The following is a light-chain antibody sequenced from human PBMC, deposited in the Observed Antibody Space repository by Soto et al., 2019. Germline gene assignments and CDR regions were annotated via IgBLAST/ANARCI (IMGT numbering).Light chain of an antibody. Sequence: EIVMTQSPASLSVSPGERATLSCRASQRVSNKLAWYQQKPGQAPRLLIYGASTRAAGIPARFSGSGSGTEFTLTIRSLQSEDFAVYYCQQYNNWPPCTFGQGTKLEIK. CDR1: QRVSNK. CDR2: GAS. J-gene: IGKJ2*02. V-gene: IGKV3-15*01. CDR3: QQYNNWPPCT.